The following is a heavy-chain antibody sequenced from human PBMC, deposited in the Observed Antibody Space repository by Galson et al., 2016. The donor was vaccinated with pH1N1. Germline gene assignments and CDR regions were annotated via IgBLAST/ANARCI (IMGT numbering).Heavy chain of an antibody. V-gene: IGHV1-46*01. CDR3: ASRSRSQLHFDF. J-gene: IGHJ4*02. Sequence: SVKVSCKASGYTFITYYIHWVRQAPGQGLEWLGIINPNGARTTYAQKFPGRVTMTRDTSTSTVYMELSSLRSEDTAVYYRASRSRSQLHFDFWGQGTLVTVSS. CDR2: INPNGART. CDR1: GYTFITYY. D-gene: IGHD4-23*01.